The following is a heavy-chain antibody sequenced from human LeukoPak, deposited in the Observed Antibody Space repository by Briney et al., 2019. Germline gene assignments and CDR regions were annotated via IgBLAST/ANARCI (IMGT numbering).Heavy chain of an antibody. V-gene: IGHV3-23*01. D-gene: IGHD3-22*01. Sequence: PGGSLRLSCAAASGFPFSPYSMTWVRQAPGKGLEWVSTISGNGANTYYGDSVKGRFTISRDNSKNTLYLQMNSLRVDDTAVYYCVKGGVVNWFDPWGQGTLVTVSS. CDR1: GFPFSPYS. CDR3: VKGGVVNWFDP. CDR2: ISGNGANT. J-gene: IGHJ5*02.